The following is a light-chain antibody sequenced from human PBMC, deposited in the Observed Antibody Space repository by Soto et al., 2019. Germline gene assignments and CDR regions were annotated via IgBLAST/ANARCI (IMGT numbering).Light chain of an antibody. V-gene: IGKV3-20*01. Sequence: EIVLTQSPGTLSLSPGERATLSCRASQSVSSSYLAWYQQKPGQAPRLLIYDASSRATDIPDRFSGSGSGTDFTLTISRLEPEDFAGYYCQQYGSSLYTFGQGTKLEIK. CDR3: QQYGSSLYT. CDR2: DAS. CDR1: QSVSSSY. J-gene: IGKJ2*01.